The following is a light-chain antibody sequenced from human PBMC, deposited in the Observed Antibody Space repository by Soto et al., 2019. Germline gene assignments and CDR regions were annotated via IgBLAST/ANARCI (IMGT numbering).Light chain of an antibody. J-gene: IGKJ2*01. CDR3: QQRSSWRT. CDR1: QSVSSY. CDR2: GAS. V-gene: IGKV3-11*01. Sequence: EIVLTQSPATQSLSPGERATLSCRASQSVSSYLAWYQHKPGQPPRLLIYGASNRATGIPARFSGSGSGTDFTLTISSLEPEDFAVYYCQQRSSWRTFGQGTKLEIK.